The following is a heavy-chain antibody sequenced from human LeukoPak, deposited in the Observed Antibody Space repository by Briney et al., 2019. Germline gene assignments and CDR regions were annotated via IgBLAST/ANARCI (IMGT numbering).Heavy chain of an antibody. J-gene: IGHJ4*02. V-gene: IGHV3-7*03. CDR2: IKLDGSEK. Sequence: GGSLRLSCAASGFIFGKYWMSWVRQAPGKGLEWVANIKLDGSEKNYVDSVKGRFTISRDNTKNSLYLQMNSLRADDTAVYYCARAWIAVAGPPRDFDYWGQGTLVTVSS. CDR1: GFIFGKYW. CDR3: ARAWIAVAGPPRDFDY. D-gene: IGHD6-19*01.